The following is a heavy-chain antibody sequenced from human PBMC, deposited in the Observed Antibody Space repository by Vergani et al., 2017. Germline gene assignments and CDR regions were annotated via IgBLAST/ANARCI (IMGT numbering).Heavy chain of an antibody. V-gene: IGHV5-51*01. J-gene: IGHJ4*02. Sequence: EVELVQSGPDMRTPGVSLKISCKGSEYSFGNYWIGWVRQMPGKGLEWMGIIYPAYSDTRYSPSFQGQVTISADKSISTAFLQWDSLKASDTALYYCARHTTYTDSWGQGTLVTVSS. CDR1: EYSFGNYW. D-gene: IGHD1-1*01. CDR2: IYPAYSDT. CDR3: ARHTTYTDS.